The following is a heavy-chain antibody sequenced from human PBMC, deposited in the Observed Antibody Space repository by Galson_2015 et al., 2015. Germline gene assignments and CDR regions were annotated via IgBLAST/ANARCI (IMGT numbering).Heavy chain of an antibody. J-gene: IGHJ6*02. Sequence: QSGAEVKKPGESLKISCKASGYTFTSYGISWVRQAPGQGLEWMGWISAYNGNTNYAQKLQGRVTMTTDTSTSTAYMELRSLRSDDTAVYYCARRTSVPAATHYYYYGMDVWGQGTTVTVSS. D-gene: IGHD2-2*01. CDR2: ISAYNGNT. V-gene: IGHV1-18*04. CDR1: GYTFTSYG. CDR3: ARRTSVPAATHYYYYGMDV.